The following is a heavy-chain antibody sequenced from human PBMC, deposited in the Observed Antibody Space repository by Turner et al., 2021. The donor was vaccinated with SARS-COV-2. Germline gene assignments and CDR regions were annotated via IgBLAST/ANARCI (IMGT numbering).Heavy chain of an antibody. CDR1: GYTFSNYY. J-gene: IGHJ4*02. CDR2: FNPSGGGT. D-gene: IGHD2-2*01. CDR3: ARGLPFYCSSTRCYSFDY. Sequence: QVQLVQSGAEAKKPGASVKISCRTSGYTFSNYYIHWVRQAPGQGLEWMGIFNPSGGGTSYAQNFQGRLTMTSDTSTSTVYMELSSLGSEDTAVYYCARGLPFYCSSTRCYSFDYWGQGTLVTVSS. V-gene: IGHV1-46*01.